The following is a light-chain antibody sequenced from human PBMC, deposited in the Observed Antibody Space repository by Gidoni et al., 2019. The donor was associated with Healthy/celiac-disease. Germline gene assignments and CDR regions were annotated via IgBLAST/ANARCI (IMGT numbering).Light chain of an antibody. Sequence: IQMNQSPSSLSASVGDRVTITRRASQSVSSYLNWYQQKPGKAPKLLIYAASSLQSGVPSRFSGSGSGTDFTLTISSLQPEDFATYYCQQSYSTPGTFGQGTKVEIK. CDR3: QQSYSTPGT. CDR1: QSVSSY. CDR2: AAS. V-gene: IGKV1-39*01. J-gene: IGKJ1*01.